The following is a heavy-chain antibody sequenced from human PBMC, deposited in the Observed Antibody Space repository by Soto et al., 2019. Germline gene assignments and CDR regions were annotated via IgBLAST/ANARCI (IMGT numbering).Heavy chain of an antibody. CDR2: ISAYNGNT. D-gene: IGHD2-8*01. CDR1: GYTFTSYG. Sequence: ASVKVSCKASGYTFTSYGISWVRQAPGQGLEWMGWISAYNGNTNYAQKLQGRVTMTTDTSTSTAYMELRSLRSDDTAVYYCARQYCTNGVCSEYFQHWGQGTLVTVSS. CDR3: ARQYCTNGVCSEYFQH. J-gene: IGHJ1*01. V-gene: IGHV1-18*01.